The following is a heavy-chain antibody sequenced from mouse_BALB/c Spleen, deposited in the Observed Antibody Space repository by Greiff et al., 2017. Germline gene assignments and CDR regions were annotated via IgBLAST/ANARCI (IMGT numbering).Heavy chain of an antibody. Sequence: DVQLQESGGGLVQPGGSLRLSCATSGFTFTDYYMSWVRQPPGKALEWLGFIRNKANGYTTEYSASVKGRFTISRDNSQSILYLQMNTLRAEDSATYYCAREDDGAYWGQGTLVTVSA. D-gene: IGHD2-3*01. V-gene: IGHV7-3*02. CDR3: AREDDGAY. CDR2: IRNKANGYTT. CDR1: GFTFTDYY. J-gene: IGHJ3*01.